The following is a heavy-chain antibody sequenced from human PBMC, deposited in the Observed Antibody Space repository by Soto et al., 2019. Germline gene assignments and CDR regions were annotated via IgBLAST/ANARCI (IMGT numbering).Heavy chain of an antibody. J-gene: IGHJ4*02. Sequence: GGSLRLSCIASGFTFTSYEMNWVRQAPGRGLEWVSYISSGGSTIYYADSVQGRFTISRDNAKNSLYLQMNSLRAEDTAVYYCAGASYDYNNAFDFWGQGTLATFSP. CDR3: AGASYDYNNAFDF. D-gene: IGHD4-4*01. V-gene: IGHV3-48*03. CDR1: GFTFTSYE. CDR2: ISSGGSTI.